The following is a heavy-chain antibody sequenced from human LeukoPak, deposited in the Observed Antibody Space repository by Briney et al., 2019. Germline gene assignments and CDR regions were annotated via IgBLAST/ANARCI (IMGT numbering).Heavy chain of an antibody. D-gene: IGHD2-2*01. J-gene: IGHJ6*03. Sequence: SETLSLTCAVYGGSFSGYYWSWIRQPPGKGLEWIGEINHSGSTNYNPSLKSRATISVDTSKNQFSLKLSSVTAADTAVYYCAREGPTYCSSTSCYYYYYYMNVWGKGTTVTVSS. CDR3: AREGPTYCSSTSCYYYYYYMNV. CDR2: INHSGST. V-gene: IGHV4-34*01. CDR1: GGSFSGYY.